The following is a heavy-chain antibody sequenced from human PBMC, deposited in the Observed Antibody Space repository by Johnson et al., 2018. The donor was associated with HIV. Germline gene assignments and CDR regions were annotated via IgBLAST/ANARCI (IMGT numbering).Heavy chain of an antibody. CDR3: AREIQYFTAFDI. CDR2: ISWNSGSI. Sequence: VQLVESGGGLVQPGRSLRLSCAASGFTFDDYAMHWVRQAPGKGLEWVSGISWNSGSIGYADSVKGRFTTSRDNAKNSLYLQMNSLRPEDTAVYYCAREIQYFTAFDIWGQGTMVTVSS. CDR1: GFTFDDYA. D-gene: IGHD3-9*01. J-gene: IGHJ3*02. V-gene: IGHV3-9*01.